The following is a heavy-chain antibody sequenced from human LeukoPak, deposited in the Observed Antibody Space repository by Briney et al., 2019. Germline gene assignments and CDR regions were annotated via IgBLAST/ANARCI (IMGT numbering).Heavy chain of an antibody. D-gene: IGHD2-21*02. CDR3: AKTLWGLTLLSSDH. CDR1: GFTFSDYY. J-gene: IGHJ4*02. CDR2: LSDSGSST. Sequence: GGSLGLSCAASGFTFSDYYMSWVRQAPGKGLMWVSGLSDSGSSTFYADSVKGRFTIYRDNSKNVLYLQMNSLRADDTAVYYCAKTLWGLTLLSSDHWGQGTLVTVSS. V-gene: IGHV3-23*01.